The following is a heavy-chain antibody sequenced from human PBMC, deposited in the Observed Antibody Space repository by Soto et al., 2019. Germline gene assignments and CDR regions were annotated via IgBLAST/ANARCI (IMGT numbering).Heavy chain of an antibody. D-gene: IGHD6-19*01. J-gene: IGHJ3*02. CDR1: GFTFSSYA. Sequence: EVRLLESGGGLVQPGGSLRLSCAASGFTFSSYAMSWVRQAPGKGLEWVSAISGSGGSTYYADSVKGRFTISRDNSKNSLYLQMNSLRAEDTAVYYCAKDRSGWYDAFDTWGQGTMVTVSS. CDR3: AKDRSGWYDAFDT. CDR2: ISGSGGST. V-gene: IGHV3-23*01.